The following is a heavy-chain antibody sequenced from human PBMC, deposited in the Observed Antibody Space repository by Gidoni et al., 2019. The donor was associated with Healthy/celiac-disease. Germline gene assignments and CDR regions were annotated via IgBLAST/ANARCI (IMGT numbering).Heavy chain of an antibody. CDR1: GFTFSSYA. Sequence: QVQLVESGGGVVQPGRSLRLSCAAAGFTFSSYAMHWVRQAPGKGLEWVAVISYDGSNKYYADSVKGRFTISRDNSKNTLYLQMNSLRAEDTAVYYCARLTNFEQQQTTDYWGQGTLVTVSS. D-gene: IGHD6-13*01. CDR3: ARLTNFEQQQTTDY. J-gene: IGHJ4*02. V-gene: IGHV3-30-3*01. CDR2: ISYDGSNK.